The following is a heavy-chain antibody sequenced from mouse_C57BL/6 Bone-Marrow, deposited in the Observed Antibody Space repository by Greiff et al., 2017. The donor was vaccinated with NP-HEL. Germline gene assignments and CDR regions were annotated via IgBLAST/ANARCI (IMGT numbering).Heavy chain of an antibody. CDR1: GFTFSSYT. D-gene: IGHD1-1*01. J-gene: IGHJ2*01. V-gene: IGHV5-9*01. CDR3: ARHDYYGSSYDY. Sequence: EVQRVESGGGLVKPGGSLKLSCAASGFTFSSYTMSWVRQTPEKRLEWVATISGGGGNTYYPDRVKGRFTISRDNAKNTLYLQMSSLRSEDTALYYCARHDYYGSSYDYWGQGTTLTVSS. CDR2: ISGGGGNT.